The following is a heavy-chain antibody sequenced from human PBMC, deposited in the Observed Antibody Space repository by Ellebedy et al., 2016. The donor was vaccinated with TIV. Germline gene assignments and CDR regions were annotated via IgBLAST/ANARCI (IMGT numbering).Heavy chain of an antibody. CDR3: ARSCSPSCWECLEY. J-gene: IGHJ4*02. CDR2: IYYSGAT. CDR1: GGSITSFF. V-gene: IGHV4-59*13. D-gene: IGHD2-2*01. Sequence: SETLSLTXSVSGGSITSFFWTWIRQSPGKGLQWIGSIYYSGATNYNPSLQSRVAISLDSSKTQFSLELNSVTAADTAVYFCARSCSPSCWECLEYWGQGVLVTVSS.